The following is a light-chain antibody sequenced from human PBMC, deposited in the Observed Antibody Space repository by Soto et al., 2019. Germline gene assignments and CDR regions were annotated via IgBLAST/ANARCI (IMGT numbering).Light chain of an antibody. CDR3: QQYGYSPET. CDR1: QSVSSN. J-gene: IGKJ1*01. CDR2: GTS. V-gene: IGKV3-20*01. Sequence: EIVLTQSPATLSLSPGERATLSCRASQSVSSNLAWYQQKPGQAPRLLIYGTSSRATGIPDRFSGSGSGTDFSLTISRLEPEDFAVYYCQQYGYSPETFGQGTKVDIK.